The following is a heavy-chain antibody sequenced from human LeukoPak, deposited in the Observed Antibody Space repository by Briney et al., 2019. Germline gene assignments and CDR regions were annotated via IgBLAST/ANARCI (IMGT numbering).Heavy chain of an antibody. V-gene: IGHV1-69*13. CDR2: IIPIFGTA. J-gene: IGHJ5*02. CDR3: ARAPSAPYSSGWRLNWFDP. D-gene: IGHD6-19*01. CDR1: GGTFSSYA. Sequence: SVKVSCKASGGTFSSYAISWVRQAPGQGLEWMGGIIPIFGTANYAQKFQGRVTITADESTSAAYMELSSLRSEDTAVYYCARAPSAPYSSGWRLNWFDPWGQGTLVTVSS.